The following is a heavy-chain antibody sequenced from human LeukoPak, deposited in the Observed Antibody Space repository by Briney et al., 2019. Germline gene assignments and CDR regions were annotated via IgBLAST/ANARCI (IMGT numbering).Heavy chain of an antibody. J-gene: IGHJ4*02. Sequence: GGSLRLSCAASGFTFNNYSMNWVRQAPGKGLEWVSSISSRSNYIYYPDSVKGRFTISRDNSKNTLYLQMNSLRAEDTAVYYCARDRSATYYFDYWGQGTLVTVSS. CDR3: ARDRSATYYFDY. CDR2: ISSRSNYI. D-gene: IGHD3-3*01. CDR1: GFTFNNYS. V-gene: IGHV3-21*01.